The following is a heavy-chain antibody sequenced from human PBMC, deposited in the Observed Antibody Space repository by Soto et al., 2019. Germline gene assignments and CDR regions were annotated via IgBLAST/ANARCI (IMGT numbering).Heavy chain of an antibody. D-gene: IGHD1-1*01. Sequence: ASVKVSCKASGYIFTSYYIHWVRQAPGQGLEWMGWINPFDGSRMFAQSFQGRVTMTRDTSTSTVYMEVNSLKTEDTAVYYCVRVDKQLGTTFFDHWGQGILVTVSS. CDR2: INPFDGSR. CDR3: VRVDKQLGTTFFDH. CDR1: GYIFTSYY. V-gene: IGHV1-46*03. J-gene: IGHJ4*02.